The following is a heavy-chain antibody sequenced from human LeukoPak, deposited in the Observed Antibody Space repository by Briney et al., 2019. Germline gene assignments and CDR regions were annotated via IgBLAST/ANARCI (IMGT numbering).Heavy chain of an antibody. D-gene: IGHD2-15*01. CDR2: ISSSGSAI. CDR3: VRVKGSYFDY. CDR1: GFPLSSYS. Sequence: GGSLRLSCAASGFPLSSYSVNWVRQAPGKGLEWVSYISSSGSAIYYVDSVKGRFTVSRDNAKNSLFLQMNSPRAEDTAVYYCVRVKGSYFDYWGQGALVTVSS. J-gene: IGHJ4*02. V-gene: IGHV3-48*01.